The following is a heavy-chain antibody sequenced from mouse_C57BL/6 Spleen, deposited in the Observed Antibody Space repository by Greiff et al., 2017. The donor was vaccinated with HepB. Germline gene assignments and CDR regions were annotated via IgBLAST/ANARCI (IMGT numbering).Heavy chain of an antibody. V-gene: IGHV1-55*01. D-gene: IGHD1-1*01. CDR2: IYPGSGST. CDR3: ARIITTVVDYFDY. CDR1: GYTFTSYW. J-gene: IGHJ2*01. Sequence: QVQLQQPGAELVKPGASVKMSCKASGYTFTSYWITWVKQRPGQGLEWIGDIYPGSGSTNYNEKFKSKATLTVETSSSTAYMQLISLTSEDSAVYYCARIITTVVDYFDYWGQGTTLTVSS.